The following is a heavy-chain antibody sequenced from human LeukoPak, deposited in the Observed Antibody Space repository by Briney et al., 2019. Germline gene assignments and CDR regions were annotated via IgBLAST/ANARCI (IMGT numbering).Heavy chain of an antibody. CDR2: ISYDGSNK. J-gene: IGHJ4*02. CDR1: GFTFSSYA. Sequence: PGGSLRLSCAASGFTFSSYAMHWVRQAPGKGLEWVAVISYDGSNKYYADSVKGRFTISRDNSKNTLYLQMNSLRAEDTAVYYCAKDTNWGWGSYFDYWGQGTLVTVSS. D-gene: IGHD7-27*01. CDR3: AKDTNWGWGSYFDY. V-gene: IGHV3-30-3*01.